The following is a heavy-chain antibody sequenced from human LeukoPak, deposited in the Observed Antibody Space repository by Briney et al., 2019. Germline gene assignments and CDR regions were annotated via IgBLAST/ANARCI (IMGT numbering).Heavy chain of an antibody. CDR2: IFHNGGST. J-gene: IGHJ4*02. D-gene: IGHD3-16*01. V-gene: IGHV4-39*01. CDR3: ASAPRQGSIGGLDY. Sequence: SETLSLTCAVSGVSISSNSYYWGWMRPPPGKGLEWIVSIFHNGGSTYYNPSLKRRVTISGDTSKNQFSLKLSSVTAADTALYYCASAPRQGSIGGLDYWGQGTLVTVSS. CDR1: GVSISSNSYY.